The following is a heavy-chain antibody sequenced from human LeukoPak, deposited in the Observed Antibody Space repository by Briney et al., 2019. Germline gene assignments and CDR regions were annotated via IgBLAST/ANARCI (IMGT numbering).Heavy chain of an antibody. CDR2: IRYDGSNK. Sequence: QPGGSLRLSCAASGFTFSSYGMHWVRQAPGKGLEWVAFIRYDGSNKYYADFVKGRFTISRDNAKNSLYLQMNSLRVEDTALYHCARKGLGGELGGFDSWGQGTLVTVSS. J-gene: IGHJ4*02. V-gene: IGHV3-30*02. D-gene: IGHD1-7*01. CDR3: ARKGLGGELGGFDS. CDR1: GFTFSSYG.